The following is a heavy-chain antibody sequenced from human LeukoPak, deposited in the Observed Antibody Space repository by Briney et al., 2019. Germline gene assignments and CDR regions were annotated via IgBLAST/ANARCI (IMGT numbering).Heavy chain of an antibody. CDR2: VYTSGRT. CDR3: ARTIPTAYTNWFDP. J-gene: IGHJ5*02. D-gene: IGHD2-2*01. V-gene: IGHV4-61*02. CDR1: GGSISSGSYY. Sequence: SETLSLTCTVSGGSISSGSYYWSWIRQPAGKGLEWIGLVYTSGRTIYNPSLKSRVTISVDTSKNQVSLKLNSVTAADTAVYYCARTIPTAYTNWFDPWGQGTLATVSS.